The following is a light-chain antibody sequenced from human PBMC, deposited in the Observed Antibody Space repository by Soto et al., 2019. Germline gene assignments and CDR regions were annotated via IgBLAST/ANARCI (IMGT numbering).Light chain of an antibody. Sequence: EIVLTHSPGTLALSPGEGATLSARASQSVSGYLAWYQQKLGQPPRLLIYDAFNRAAGIPARFSGSGSGTDFTLTISSLEPEDFAIYYCQHRSDWPITFGQGTKVDIK. CDR3: QHRSDWPIT. V-gene: IGKV3-11*01. CDR1: QSVSGY. J-gene: IGKJ1*01. CDR2: DAF.